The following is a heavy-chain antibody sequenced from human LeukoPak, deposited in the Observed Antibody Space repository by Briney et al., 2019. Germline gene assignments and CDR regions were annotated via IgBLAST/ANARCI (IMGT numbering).Heavy chain of an antibody. D-gene: IGHD5-12*01. V-gene: IGHV1-46*02. CDR2: INPSGGST. CDR1: GYTFNGYY. CDR3: AGRRGYSGYGFDY. Sequence: ASVKVSCKASGYTFNGYYMHWVRQAPGQGLEWMGIINPSGGSTSYAQKFQGRVTMTRDMSTSTVYMELSSLRSEDTAVYYCAGRRGYSGYGFDYWGQGTLVTVSS. J-gene: IGHJ4*02.